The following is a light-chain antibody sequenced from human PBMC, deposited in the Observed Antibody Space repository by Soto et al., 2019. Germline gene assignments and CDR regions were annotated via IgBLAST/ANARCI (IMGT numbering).Light chain of an antibody. CDR1: QNVNSN. CDR2: GAS. CDR3: QHYNDLPPT. Sequence: EIVMTQSPATLSVSPGERATLSCRASQNVNSNLAWYQQKPGQAPKVLIYGASTRATGISARFSGSGSGTEFNLTISSLQSEDFAVYHCQHYNDLPPTVGQGTKVEIK. V-gene: IGKV3-15*01. J-gene: IGKJ1*01.